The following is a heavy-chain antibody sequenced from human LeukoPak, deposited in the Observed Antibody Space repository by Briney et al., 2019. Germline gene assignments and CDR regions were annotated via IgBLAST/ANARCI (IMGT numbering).Heavy chain of an antibody. CDR1: GFAVSGNY. CDR2: IFSGGST. Sequence: GGSLRLSCAASGFAVSGNYMSWVRQAPGKGLEWVSVIFSGGSTYYADSVKGRFTISRDTSKNTLYLQMNSLRAGDTAVYYCARAYGLGSYSPDYWGQGTLATVSS. V-gene: IGHV3-66*01. D-gene: IGHD3-10*01. CDR3: ARAYGLGSYSPDY. J-gene: IGHJ4*02.